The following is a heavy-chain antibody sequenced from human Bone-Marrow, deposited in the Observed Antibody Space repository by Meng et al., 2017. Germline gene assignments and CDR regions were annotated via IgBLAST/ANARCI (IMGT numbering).Heavy chain of an antibody. CDR2: IYYSGST. CDR1: GCSISSSSYY. V-gene: IGHV4-39*07. Sequence: SETLSLTCTVSGCSISSSSYYWGWIRQPPGKGLEWIGSIYYSGSTYYNPSLKSRVTISVDTSTNQFSLKLSSVTAADTAVYYCARDPYYYGSGSYYLKIYYYYGMDVWGQGTMVTVSS. J-gene: IGHJ6*02. CDR3: ARDPYYYGSGSYYLKIYYYYGMDV. D-gene: IGHD3-10*01.